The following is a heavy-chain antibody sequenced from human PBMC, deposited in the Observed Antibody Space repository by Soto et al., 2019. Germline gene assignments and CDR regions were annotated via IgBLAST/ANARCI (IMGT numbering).Heavy chain of an antibody. J-gene: IGHJ6*02. Sequence: GGSLRLSCAASEFTFSSYAMNWVRQAPGKGLEWVSVTSGGGGTTYYADSVKGRFRISTDNSKNTLYHQMNSLRVEDTSVYFCAKGKVAYDNSGLQYFFYFPMNVWGQGTTVTVSS. CDR2: TSGGGGTT. CDR3: AKGKVAYDNSGLQYFFYFPMNV. CDR1: EFTFSSYA. D-gene: IGHD3-22*01. V-gene: IGHV3-23*01.